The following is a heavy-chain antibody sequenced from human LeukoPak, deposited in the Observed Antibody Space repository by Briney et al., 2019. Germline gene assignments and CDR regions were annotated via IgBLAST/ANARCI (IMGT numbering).Heavy chain of an antibody. D-gene: IGHD3-16*02. CDR3: AKDHGGTRNAVYDYVWGSYRLGSEYFDY. V-gene: IGHV3-30*02. J-gene: IGHJ4*02. CDR2: IRYDGSNK. CDR1: GFTFSSYG. Sequence: PGVSLRLSCAASGFTFSSYGMHWVRQAPGKGLEWVAFIRYDGSNKYYAESVKGRFTISRDNSKNTLYLQMNSLRAEDTAVYYCAKDHGGTRNAVYDYVWGSYRLGSEYFDYWGQGTLVTVSS.